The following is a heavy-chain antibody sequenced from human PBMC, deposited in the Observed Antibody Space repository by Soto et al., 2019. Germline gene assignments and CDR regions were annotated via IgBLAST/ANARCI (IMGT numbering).Heavy chain of an antibody. CDR1: GFSFSNYW. D-gene: IGHD3-10*01. CDR3: ASRGSAGIHFDS. J-gene: IGHJ4*02. V-gene: IGHV3-7*03. Sequence: GGSLRLSCAASGFSFSNYWMSWVRQAPGKGLEWVGNINQDGTGGYYVDSLKGRFTISRDNAKNSLFLQMNSLRAEDTAVYYCASRGSAGIHFDSWGQGSLVTVSS. CDR2: INQDGTGG.